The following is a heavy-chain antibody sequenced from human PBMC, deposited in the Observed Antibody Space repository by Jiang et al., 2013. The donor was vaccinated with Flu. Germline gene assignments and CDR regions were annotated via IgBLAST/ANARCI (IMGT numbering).Heavy chain of an antibody. J-gene: IGHJ3*02. CDR1: GGSFSGYY. Sequence: ETLSLTCAVYGGSFSGYYWSWIRQPPGKGLEWIGEINHSGSTNYNPSLKSRVTISVDTSKNQFSLKLSSVTAADTAVYYCARGLRSYDYDSSGTNAFDIWGQGTMVTVSS. CDR2: INHSGST. CDR3: ARGLRSYDYDSSGTNAFDI. D-gene: IGHD3-22*01. V-gene: IGHV4-34*01.